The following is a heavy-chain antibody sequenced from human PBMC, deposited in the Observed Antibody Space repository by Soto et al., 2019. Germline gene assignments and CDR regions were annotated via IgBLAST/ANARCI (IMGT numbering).Heavy chain of an antibody. V-gene: IGHV3-21*01. Sequence: GGSLRLSCAASGFTFSSYSMNWVRQAPGKGLEWVSSISSSSSNINYADSVKGRFTISRDNAKNTLYLQMNSLRADDMAVYYCARDCTNGVCYGAFDPWGQGTLVTVSS. CDR3: ARDCTNGVCYGAFDP. D-gene: IGHD2-8*01. CDR2: ISSSSSNI. CDR1: GFTFSSYS. J-gene: IGHJ5*02.